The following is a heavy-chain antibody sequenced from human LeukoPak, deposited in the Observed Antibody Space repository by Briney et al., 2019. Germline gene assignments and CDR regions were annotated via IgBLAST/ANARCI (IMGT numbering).Heavy chain of an antibody. CDR2: IYYSGST. CDR3: ARHRRREFDP. V-gene: IGHV4-39*01. Sequence: SETLSLTCTVSGGSTSSSSYYWGWIRQPPGKGLEWIGSIYYSGSTYYNPSLKSRVTISVDTSKNQFSLKLSSVTAADTAVYCCARHRRREFDPWGQGTLVTVSS. J-gene: IGHJ5*02. CDR1: GGSTSSSSYY.